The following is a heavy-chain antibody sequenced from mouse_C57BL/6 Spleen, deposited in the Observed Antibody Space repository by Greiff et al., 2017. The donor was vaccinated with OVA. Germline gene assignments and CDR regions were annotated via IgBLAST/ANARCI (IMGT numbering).Heavy chain of an antibody. D-gene: IGHD1-1*01. V-gene: IGHV1-50*01. Sequence: QVQLQQSGAELVKPGASVKLSCKASGYTFTSYWMQWVKQRPGQGLEWIGEIDPSDSYTNYNQKFKGKATLTVDTSSSTAYMQLSSLTSEDSAVYYCATVVAPGYAMDYWGQGTSVTVSS. J-gene: IGHJ4*01. CDR1: GYTFTSYW. CDR3: ATVVAPGYAMDY. CDR2: IDPSDSYT.